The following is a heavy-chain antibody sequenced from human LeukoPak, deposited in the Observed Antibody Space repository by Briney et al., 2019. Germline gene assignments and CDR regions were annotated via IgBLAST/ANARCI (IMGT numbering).Heavy chain of an antibody. CDR1: GYTFTSYY. J-gene: IGHJ4*02. CDR2: INPSGGST. V-gene: IGHV1-46*01. D-gene: IGHD5-18*01. CDR3: AKDLGWIHFGY. Sequence: ASVKVSCKASGYTFTSYYMHWVRQAPGQGLEWMGIINPSGGSTSYAPKFQGRVTMTRDMSTSTAYMELSSLRSEDTAVYYCAKDLGWIHFGYWGQGTLVTVSS.